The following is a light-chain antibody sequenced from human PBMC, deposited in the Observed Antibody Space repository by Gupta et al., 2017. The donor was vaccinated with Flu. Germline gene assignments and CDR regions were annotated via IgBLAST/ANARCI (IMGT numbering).Light chain of an antibody. CDR1: QSISDW. CDR3: QQDDAYPWT. J-gene: IGKJ1*01. CDR2: KAS. V-gene: IGKV1-5*03. Sequence: PSTLAASRGDRVTITCRASQSISDWLTWYQQKPGTAPKLLIYKASTLESGVPSRFSGSGSGTEFTLTINNLQPDDFATYFYQQDDAYPWTFGQRTKVEIK.